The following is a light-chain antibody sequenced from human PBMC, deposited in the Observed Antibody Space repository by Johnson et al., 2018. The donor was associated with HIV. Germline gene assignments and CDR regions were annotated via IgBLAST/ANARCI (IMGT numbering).Light chain of an antibody. CDR1: SSNIGNNY. J-gene: IGLJ1*01. CDR2: ENK. Sequence: HSVLSQPPSVSAAPGQKVTISCSGSSSNIGNNYVSWYQQLPGTAPKLLIYENKARPSGIPDRFSGSKSATSATLAITGLQTGDEADYYCGTWDSSLSAPYVFGTGTKVTVL. CDR3: GTWDSSLSAPYV. V-gene: IGLV1-51*01.